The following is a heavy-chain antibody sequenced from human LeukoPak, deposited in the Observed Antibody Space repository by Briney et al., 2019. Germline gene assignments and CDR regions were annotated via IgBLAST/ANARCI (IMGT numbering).Heavy chain of an antibody. J-gene: IGHJ4*02. D-gene: IGHD6-19*01. CDR3: ARDLASGGWHPALDF. Sequence: GGSLRLSCAASGFTFSDYTMNWVRQAPGKRLEWVSSITYSSSHKLYADSVKGRFTISRDNAKNSLSLQLTSLRAEDTATYYCARDLASGGWHPALDFWGQGTLVTVSS. V-gene: IGHV3-21*01. CDR2: ITYSSSHK. CDR1: GFTFSDYT.